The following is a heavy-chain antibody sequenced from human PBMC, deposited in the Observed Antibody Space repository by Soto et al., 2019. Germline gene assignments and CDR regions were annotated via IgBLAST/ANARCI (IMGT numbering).Heavy chain of an antibody. Sequence: GGSLRLSCAASGFTFSSYAMSWVRQAPGKGLEWVSAISGSGGCTYYADSVKGRFTISRDNSKNTLYLQMNSLRAEDTAVYYCARDGVGGTRFFGYLDYWGQGAQVTVSS. J-gene: IGHJ4*02. CDR1: GFTFSSYA. D-gene: IGHD1-26*01. CDR2: ISGSGGCT. V-gene: IGHV3-23*01. CDR3: ARDGVGGTRFFGYLDY.